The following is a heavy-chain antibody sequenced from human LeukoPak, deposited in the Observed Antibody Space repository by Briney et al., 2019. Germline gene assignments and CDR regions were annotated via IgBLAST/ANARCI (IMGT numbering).Heavy chain of an antibody. V-gene: IGHV1-18*01. CDR1: GYTFTSYG. D-gene: IGHD3-22*01. CDR2: ISAYNGNT. CDR3: AREDYYDSSGYRPLTGLDY. J-gene: IGHJ4*02. Sequence: ASVKVSCKASGYTFTSYGISWVRQAPGQGLEWMGRISAYNGNTNYAQKLQGRVTMTTDTSTSTAYMELRSLRSDDTAVYYCAREDYYDSSGYRPLTGLDYWGQGTLVTVSS.